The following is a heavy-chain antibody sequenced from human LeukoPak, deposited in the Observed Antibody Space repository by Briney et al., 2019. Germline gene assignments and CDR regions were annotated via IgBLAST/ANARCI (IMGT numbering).Heavy chain of an antibody. CDR1: GFTFSSYA. CDR3: ARGMGGYGGYDY. J-gene: IGHJ4*02. V-gene: IGHV3-66*01. CDR2: IYSGGSS. D-gene: IGHD5-12*01. Sequence: GGSVRLSCAASGFTFSSYAMHWVRQAPGKGLEWVSVIYSGGSSYYADSVKGRFTISRDNSKNTVYLQMNSLRVEDTAVYYCARGMGGYGGYDYWGQGTLVTVSS.